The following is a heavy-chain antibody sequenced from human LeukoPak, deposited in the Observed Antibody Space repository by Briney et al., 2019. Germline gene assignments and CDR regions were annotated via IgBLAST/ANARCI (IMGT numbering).Heavy chain of an antibody. CDR2: IYHSGST. J-gene: IGHJ4*02. CDR3: ARSIRYSSGWRFDY. Sequence: SETLSLTCAVSGGSISSGGYSWSWIRQPPGKGLEWIGYIYHSGSTYYNPSLKSRVTISVDRSKNQFSLKLSSVTAADTAVYYCARSIRYSSGWRFDYWGQGTLVTVSS. D-gene: IGHD6-19*01. CDR1: GGSISSGGYS. V-gene: IGHV4-30-2*01.